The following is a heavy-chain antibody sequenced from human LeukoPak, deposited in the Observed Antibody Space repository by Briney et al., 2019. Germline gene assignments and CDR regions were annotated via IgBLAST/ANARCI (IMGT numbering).Heavy chain of an antibody. V-gene: IGHV3-23*01. CDR3: AKGPSPAPYRYGLDAFEI. J-gene: IGHJ3*02. CDR2: ISGSGGST. CDR1: GFTFSSYA. Sequence: GGSLRLSCAASGFTFSSYAMSWVRQAPGKGLEWVSAISGSGGSTYYADSVKGRFTISRDNSKNTLYLQMNSLRAEDAAVYYFAKGPSPAPYRYGLDAFEIWGQGTMVTVSS. D-gene: IGHD5-18*01.